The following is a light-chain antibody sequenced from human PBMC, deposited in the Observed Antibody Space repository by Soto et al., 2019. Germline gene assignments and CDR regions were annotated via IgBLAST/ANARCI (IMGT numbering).Light chain of an antibody. CDR2: GAS. V-gene: IGKV3-20*01. CDR3: QEYGSSLALT. CDR1: QSVNSNF. Sequence: EIVLTQSPGTLSLSPGDRATLSCRASQSVNSNFLAWYQQKPGQAPRLLIYGASSRATGIPDTFSGSGSGTDFTLTISRLEPGDFAVYYCQEYGSSLALTFGGGTKVEI. J-gene: IGKJ4*01.